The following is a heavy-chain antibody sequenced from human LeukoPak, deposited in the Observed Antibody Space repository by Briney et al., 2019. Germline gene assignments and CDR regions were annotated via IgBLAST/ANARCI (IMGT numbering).Heavy chain of an antibody. V-gene: IGHV4-39*01. J-gene: IGHJ4*02. CDR2: IYYSGST. CDR3: ARRGIAAAADY. D-gene: IGHD6-13*01. Sequence: SETLSLTCTVSGDSISSSNYYWVWIRQPPGKGLEWIGNIYYSGSTYYNPSLKSRVTISVDTSKKQFSLKVSSVTAADTAVYYCARRGIAAAADYWGQGTLVTVSS. CDR1: GDSISSSNYY.